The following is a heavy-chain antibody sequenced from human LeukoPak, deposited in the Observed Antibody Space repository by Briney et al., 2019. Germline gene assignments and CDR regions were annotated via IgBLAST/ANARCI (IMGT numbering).Heavy chain of an antibody. Sequence: SETLSLTCAVYGGSFSGYYWSWIRQPPGKGLEWIGEINHSGSTNYNPSLKSRVTISVDMSKNQFSLKLSSVTAADTAVYYCAKRRGYSYKLGGNYFDYWGQGTLVTVSS. V-gene: IGHV4-34*01. CDR1: GGSFSGYY. CDR3: AKRRGYSYKLGGNYFDY. J-gene: IGHJ4*02. D-gene: IGHD5-18*01. CDR2: INHSGST.